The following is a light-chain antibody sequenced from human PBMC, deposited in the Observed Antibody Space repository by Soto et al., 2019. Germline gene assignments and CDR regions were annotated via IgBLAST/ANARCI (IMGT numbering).Light chain of an antibody. CDR2: KAS. V-gene: IGKV1-5*03. CDR1: ESLSAW. CDR3: QQYNNYPWT. J-gene: IGKJ1*01. Sequence: DIQMTQSPSSLSASVGDRVTITCRASESLSAWLAWYQQKPGKAPKLLIYKASTLKSGVPSRFSGSGSGTEFTLTIYSLQPDDFAAYYCQQYNNYPWTFGQGTKVDIK.